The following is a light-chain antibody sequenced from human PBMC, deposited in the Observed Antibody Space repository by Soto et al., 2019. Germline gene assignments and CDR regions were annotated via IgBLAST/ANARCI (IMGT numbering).Light chain of an antibody. V-gene: IGKV3-20*01. CDR2: GAS. J-gene: IGKJ5*01. Sequence: ELVLTQSPGTLSLSPGERATLSCRASETFSNRYLAWYQQKPGQAPRLLIYGASRRATDIPDRFSGSGSGTDVTLTISRLEPEDFAVYFCQQFGSSFITFGQGTRLEIK. CDR1: ETFSNRY. CDR3: QQFGSSFIT.